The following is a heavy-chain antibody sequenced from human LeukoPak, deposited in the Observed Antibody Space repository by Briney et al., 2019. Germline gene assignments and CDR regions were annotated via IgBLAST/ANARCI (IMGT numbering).Heavy chain of an antibody. CDR2: ISGSGGST. Sequence: GGSLRLSCAASGFTFSSYAMSWVRQAPGKGLEWVSAISGSGGSTYYADSVKGRFTISRDNSKNTLYLQMNSLRAEDTAAYYCAKDSVAYCSSTSCYRIGGWFDPWGQGTLVTVSS. J-gene: IGHJ5*02. CDR3: AKDSVAYCSSTSCYRIGGWFDP. CDR1: GFTFSSYA. V-gene: IGHV3-23*01. D-gene: IGHD2-2*01.